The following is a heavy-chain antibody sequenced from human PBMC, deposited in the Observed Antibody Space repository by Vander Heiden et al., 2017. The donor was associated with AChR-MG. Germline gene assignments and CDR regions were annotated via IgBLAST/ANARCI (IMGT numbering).Heavy chain of an antibody. CDR2: ISYDGSNK. Sequence: VQLVESGGGVVQPGRSLSLCCAAPGFPFSSYGMHWGRQAPGKGLEWVAVISYDGSNKYYADSVKGRFTISRDNSKNTLYLQMNSLRAEDTAVYYCAKGSPGSGWYRDYYYYYGMDGWGQGTTVTVSS. D-gene: IGHD6-19*01. V-gene: IGHV3-30*18. CDR1: GFPFSSYG. CDR3: AKGSPGSGWYRDYYYYYGMDG. J-gene: IGHJ6*02.